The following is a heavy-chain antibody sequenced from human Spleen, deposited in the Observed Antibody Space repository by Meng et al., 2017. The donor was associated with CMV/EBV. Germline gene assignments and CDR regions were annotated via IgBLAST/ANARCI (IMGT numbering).Heavy chain of an antibody. D-gene: IGHD6-6*01. CDR3: AKDGGKIAARRGFDY. Sequence: QVQLVESGGGVVQPGGXXXLSCAASGFTFSSYGMHWVRQAPGKGLEWVAFIRYDGSNKYYADSVKGRFTISRDNSKNTLYLQMNSLRAEDTAVYYCAKDGGKIAARRGFDYWGQGTLVTVSS. CDR1: GFTFSSYG. J-gene: IGHJ4*02. CDR2: IRYDGSNK. V-gene: IGHV3-30*02.